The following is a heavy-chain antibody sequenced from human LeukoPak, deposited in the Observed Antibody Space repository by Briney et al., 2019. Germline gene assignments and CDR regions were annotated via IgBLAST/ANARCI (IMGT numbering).Heavy chain of an antibody. V-gene: IGHV4-4*07. D-gene: IGHD3-16*02. CDR3: ARLKKDDYVWGSYRQTLYYFDY. CDR1: GGSISSYY. Sequence: PSETLSLTCTVSGGSISSYYWSWIRQPAGKGLEWIGRIYTSGSTNCNPSLKSRVTMSVDTSKNQFSLKLSSVTAADTAVYYCARLKKDDYVWGSYRQTLYYFDYWGRGTLVTVSS. J-gene: IGHJ4*02. CDR2: IYTSGST.